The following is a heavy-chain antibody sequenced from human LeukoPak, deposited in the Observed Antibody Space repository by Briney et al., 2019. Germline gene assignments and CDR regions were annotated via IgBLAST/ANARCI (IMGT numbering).Heavy chain of an antibody. Sequence: GGSLRLSCAASGFTFSSSAMSWVRQAPGKGLEWVSAISGSGGSTYYADSVKGRFTISRDNSKNTLYLQMNSLRAEDTAVYYCAKGRGFLRFLEWLLFDYWGQGTLVTVSS. CDR3: AKGRGFLRFLEWLLFDY. CDR1: GFTFSSSA. V-gene: IGHV3-23*01. D-gene: IGHD3-3*01. CDR2: ISGSGGST. J-gene: IGHJ4*02.